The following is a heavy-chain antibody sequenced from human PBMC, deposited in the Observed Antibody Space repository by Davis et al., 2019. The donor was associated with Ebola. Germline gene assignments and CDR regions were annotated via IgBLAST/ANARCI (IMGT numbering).Heavy chain of an antibody. D-gene: IGHD6-13*01. Sequence: AASVKVSCKASGYTFNTYAMHWVRQAPGQGLEWMGWINAANANTRYSQKFQDRVTIIRDRSASTVYMELSSLRSEDTAVYYCARDYLAAADYWGQGTLVTVSS. CDR2: INAANANT. CDR3: ARDYLAAADY. V-gene: IGHV1-3*01. J-gene: IGHJ4*02. CDR1: GYTFNTYA.